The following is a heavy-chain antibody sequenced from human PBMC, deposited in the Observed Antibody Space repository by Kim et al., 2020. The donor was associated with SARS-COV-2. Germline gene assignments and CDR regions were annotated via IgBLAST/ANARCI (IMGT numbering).Heavy chain of an antibody. V-gene: IGHV3-7*01. CDR3: ARGNYDILTGYYQYFFDH. CDR1: GFIFSSYY. D-gene: IGHD3-9*01. J-gene: IGHJ4*02. Sequence: GGSLRLSCATSGFIFSSYYFSWVRQAPGKGLEWVANINQDGSERYYVGSVKGRFTISRDNAENSPYLQMHSLRAEDTAVYYCARGNYDILTGYYQYFFDHWGQGTLVTVSS. CDR2: INQDGSER.